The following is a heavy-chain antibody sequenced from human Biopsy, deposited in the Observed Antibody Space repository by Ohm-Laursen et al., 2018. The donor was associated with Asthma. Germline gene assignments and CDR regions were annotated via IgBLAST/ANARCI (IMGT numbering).Heavy chain of an antibody. Sequence: SLRLSCTASGFVFSQCGMHWVRQGPGKGLEWVALVSSDGHNKYYEDSVEGRFTISRDNSGNRLYLQINSLTVEDSAVYFCARQSGQEYGDSIPFDTWGQGTKVAVSS. D-gene: IGHD3-22*01. CDR2: VSSDGHNK. CDR3: ARQSGQEYGDSIPFDT. J-gene: IGHJ3*02. V-gene: IGHV3-30*03. CDR1: GFVFSQCG.